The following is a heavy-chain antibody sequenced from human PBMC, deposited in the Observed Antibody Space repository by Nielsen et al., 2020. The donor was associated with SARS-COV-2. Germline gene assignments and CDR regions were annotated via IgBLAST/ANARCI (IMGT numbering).Heavy chain of an antibody. Sequence: WVRQAPGQGLEWMGIINPSGCSTSYAQKFQGRVTMTRDTSTSTVYMELSSLRSEDTAAYYCARELTGIAAAGTYYYYYMDVWGKGTTVTVSS. D-gene: IGHD6-13*01. CDR3: ARELTGIAAAGTYYYYYMDV. CDR2: INPSGCST. J-gene: IGHJ6*03. V-gene: IGHV1-46*01.